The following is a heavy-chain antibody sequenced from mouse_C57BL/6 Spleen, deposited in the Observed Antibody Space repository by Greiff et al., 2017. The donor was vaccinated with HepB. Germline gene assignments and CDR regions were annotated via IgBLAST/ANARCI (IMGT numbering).Heavy chain of an antibody. Sequence: QVLLQQPGAELVRPGSSVKLSCKASGYTFTSYWMDWVKQRPGQGLEWIGNIYPSDSETHYNQKFKDKATLTVDKSSSTAYMQLSSLTSEDSAVYYCARTDYGNYAFDYWGQGTTLTVSS. D-gene: IGHD2-1*01. J-gene: IGHJ2*01. CDR3: ARTDYGNYAFDY. CDR1: GYTFTSYW. CDR2: IYPSDSET. V-gene: IGHV1-61*01.